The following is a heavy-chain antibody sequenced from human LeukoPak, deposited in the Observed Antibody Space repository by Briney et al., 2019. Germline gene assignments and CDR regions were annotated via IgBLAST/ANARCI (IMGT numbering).Heavy chain of an antibody. CDR2: IYHTGST. V-gene: IGHV4-38-2*02. Sequence: PSETLPLTCTVSGYSISSGYYWGWIRLPPGKGLEWVGTIYHTGSTYYSPSLKSRVTISIDTSKNHFSLRLSSVTAADTAVYYCARQDSSGYIAPYFDYWGQGTLVTVSS. J-gene: IGHJ4*02. CDR3: ARQDSSGYIAPYFDY. CDR1: GYSISSGYY. D-gene: IGHD3-22*01.